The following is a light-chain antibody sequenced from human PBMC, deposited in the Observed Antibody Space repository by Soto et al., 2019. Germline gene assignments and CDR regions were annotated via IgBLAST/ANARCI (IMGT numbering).Light chain of an antibody. J-gene: IGLJ2*01. CDR2: DNN. V-gene: IGLV1-51*01. CDR3: GTWDSSLSAVV. CDR1: SSNIGNNY. Sequence: SVLTQPPSVSAAPGQKVTISCSGSSSNIGNNYVSWYQQLPGTAPKLLIYDNNKPPSGIPDRFSGSKSGTSATLGITGLQTGDEADYYCGTWDSSLSAVVFGGGTKLTVL.